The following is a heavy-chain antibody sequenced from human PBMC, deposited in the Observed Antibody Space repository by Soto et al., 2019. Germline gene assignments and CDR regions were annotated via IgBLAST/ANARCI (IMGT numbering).Heavy chain of an antibody. CDR3: ARGFTMPGSGWSYNGY. CDR2: IYYSGST. J-gene: IGHJ4*02. D-gene: IGHD6-19*01. Sequence: SESLSLTCTVSGGSFSGFYWTWIRQPPGKGLEWIGYIYYSGSTNYTPSLKGRVTISVDTSKNQFSLKLSSVTAADTAVYYCARGFTMPGSGWSYNGYWGQGTLFTVSS. V-gene: IGHV4-59*01. CDR1: GGSFSGFY.